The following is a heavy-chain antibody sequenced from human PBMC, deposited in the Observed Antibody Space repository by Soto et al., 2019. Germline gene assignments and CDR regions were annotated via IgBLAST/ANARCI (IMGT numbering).Heavy chain of an antibody. D-gene: IGHD1-26*01. CDR3: ARDVPRDGPFLYYGEVVAFEI. V-gene: IGHV1-3*01. J-gene: IGHJ3*02. Sequence: QVQLVQSGAEVKKPGASVKVSCKASGYTFTSYAMHWVRQAPGQRLEWMGWINAGNGNTKYSQKFQGRFIITRNTSASRAYMQLSSVRSDDTAVYYCARDVPRDGPFLYYGEVVAFEIWGRGTMVTVSS. CDR1: GYTFTSYA. CDR2: INAGNGNT.